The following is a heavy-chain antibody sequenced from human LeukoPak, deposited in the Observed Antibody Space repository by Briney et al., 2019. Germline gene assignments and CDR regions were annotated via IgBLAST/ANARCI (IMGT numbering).Heavy chain of an antibody. CDR2: ILHDGTNE. J-gene: IGHJ4*02. Sequence: QPGGSLRLSCAASGFTFSDYGMHWVRQAPGKGLEWVAAILHDGTNEYYADSVKGRFTISRDNSKNTLYLQMYSLRAEDTAVYYCARLGKYQINYYDSSGYFLLDYWGQGTLVTVSS. CDR1: GFTFSDYG. CDR3: ARLGKYQINYYDSSGYFLLDY. D-gene: IGHD3-22*01. V-gene: IGHV3-30*03.